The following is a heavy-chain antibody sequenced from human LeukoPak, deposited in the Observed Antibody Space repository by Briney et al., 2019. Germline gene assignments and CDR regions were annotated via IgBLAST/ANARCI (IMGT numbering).Heavy chain of an antibody. CDR1: GFTFSAYS. D-gene: IGHD4-11*01. CDR3: ARDQAYSFDY. V-gene: IGHV3-48*01. CDR2: IGSSSSPI. J-gene: IGHJ4*02. Sequence: GGSLRLSCAAPGFTFSAYSMNWVRQAPEKGLEWVSYIGSSSSPIYYADSVKGRFTISRDNAKNSLYLQMDSLRAEDTAVYYCARDQAYSFDYWGQGTLVTVSS.